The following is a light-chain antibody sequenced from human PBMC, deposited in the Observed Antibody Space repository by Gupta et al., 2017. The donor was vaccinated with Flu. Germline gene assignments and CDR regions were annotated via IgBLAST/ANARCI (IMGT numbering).Light chain of an antibody. CDR1: QGISAW. J-gene: IGKJ1*01. V-gene: IGKV1-12*01. CDR2: AAS. Sequence: GDTCTITCRASQGISAWLAWYQQKPGKAPKLLMSAASSLESGVPTRFSGSGSGTDFTLTISRLQPEDFATYYCQRTDNFPWTFGQGTKVEIK. CDR3: QRTDNFPWT.